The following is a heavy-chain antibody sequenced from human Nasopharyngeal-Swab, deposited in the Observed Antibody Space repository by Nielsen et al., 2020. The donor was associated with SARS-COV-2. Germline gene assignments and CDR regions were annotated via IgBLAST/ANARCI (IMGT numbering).Heavy chain of an antibody. Sequence: GESLKISCAASGFTFSKAWMSWVRQAPGKGLEWVGRIKTKTEGETTEDAAPVKGRFTISRDDSKNTLYLQMNSLKTEDTAVYYCTTDLLSWDGRPFDHWGQGTLVTVSS. J-gene: IGHJ4*02. V-gene: IGHV3-15*01. CDR1: GFTFSKAW. CDR3: TTDLLSWDGRPFDH. D-gene: IGHD5-24*01. CDR2: IKTKTEGETT.